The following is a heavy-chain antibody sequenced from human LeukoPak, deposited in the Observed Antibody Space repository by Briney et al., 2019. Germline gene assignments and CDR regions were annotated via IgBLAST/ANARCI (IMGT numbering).Heavy chain of an antibody. Sequence: GGSLRLSCAASGFTFSSYEMNWVRQAPGKGLEWVSYISSSGSTIYYADSVKGRFTISRDNAKNSLYLQVNSLRAEDTAVYYCARGGPYYYDSSGYYPFDYWGQGTLVTVSS. J-gene: IGHJ4*02. CDR2: ISSSGSTI. CDR3: ARGGPYYYDSSGYYPFDY. CDR1: GFTFSSYE. V-gene: IGHV3-48*03. D-gene: IGHD3-22*01.